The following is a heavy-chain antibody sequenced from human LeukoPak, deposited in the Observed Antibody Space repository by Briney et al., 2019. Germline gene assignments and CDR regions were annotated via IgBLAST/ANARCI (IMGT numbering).Heavy chain of an antibody. CDR3: ARPGILGFGYYYGMDV. J-gene: IGHJ6*02. Sequence: GGSLRLSCAASGFTVSSNYMSWVRQAPGKGLEWVSVIYSGGSTYYADSVKGRFTISRDNSKNTLYLQMNSLRAEDTAMYYCARPGILGFGYYYGMDVWGQGTTVTVSS. D-gene: IGHD3-3*01. CDR1: GFTVSSNY. V-gene: IGHV3-66*04. CDR2: IYSGGST.